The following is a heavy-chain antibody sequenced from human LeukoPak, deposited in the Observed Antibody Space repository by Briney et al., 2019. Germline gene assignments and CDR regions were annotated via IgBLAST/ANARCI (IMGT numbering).Heavy chain of an antibody. CDR2: ISAYNGNT. CDR3: AREKGSYYYDSSGLNWFDP. V-gene: IGHV1-18*01. J-gene: IGHJ5*02. D-gene: IGHD3-22*01. CDR1: GYTFTSYG. Sequence: ASVKVSCKASGYTFTSYGISWVRQAPGQGLEWMGWISAYNGNTNYAQKLQGGVTMTTDTSTSTAYMELRSLRSDDTAVYYCAREKGSYYYDSSGLNWFDPWGQGTLVTVSS.